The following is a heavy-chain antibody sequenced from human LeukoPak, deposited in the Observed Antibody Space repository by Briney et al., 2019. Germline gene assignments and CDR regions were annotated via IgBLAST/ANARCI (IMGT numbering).Heavy chain of an antibody. CDR1: GGSISTYY. CDR2: IYYTGST. V-gene: IGHV4-59*12. J-gene: IGHJ3*02. Sequence: PSETLSLTCTVSGGSISTYYWTWIRQPPGKGLEWIGYIYYTGSTNYNPSLRSRVTISVDTSKNQFSLKLSSVTTADTAVYYCAREKGRDAFDIWGQGTMVTVSS. CDR3: AREKGRDAFDI.